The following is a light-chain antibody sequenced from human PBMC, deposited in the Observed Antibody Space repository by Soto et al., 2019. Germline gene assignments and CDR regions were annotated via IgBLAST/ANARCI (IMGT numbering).Light chain of an antibody. CDR1: QGISSW. Sequence: DIQMSQCAASGSGSVGDRVTITCRASQGISSWLAWYQQKPGKAPKLLIYAASSLQSGVPSRFSGSGSGTDFTLTISSLQPQDIATYYCQQYDNLPLTFGGGTKVDIK. J-gene: IGKJ4*01. CDR2: AAS. V-gene: IGKV1-12*01. CDR3: QQYDNLPLT.